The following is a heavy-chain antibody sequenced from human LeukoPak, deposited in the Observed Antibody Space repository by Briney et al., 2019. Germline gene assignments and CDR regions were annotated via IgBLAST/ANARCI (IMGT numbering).Heavy chain of an antibody. V-gene: IGHV1-69*13. J-gene: IGHJ6*03. CDR1: GGTFSSYA. CDR2: IIPIFATT. CDR3: ARQLERRYYYYMDV. Sequence: SVKVSCKASGGTFSSYAISWVRQAPGQGLEWMGGIIPIFATTNYAQKFQGRVTITADESTSTAYMELSSLRSEDTAVYYCARQLERRYYYYMDVWGKGTTVTVSS. D-gene: IGHD1-1*01.